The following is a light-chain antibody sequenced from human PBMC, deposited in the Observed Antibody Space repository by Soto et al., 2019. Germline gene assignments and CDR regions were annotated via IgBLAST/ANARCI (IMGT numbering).Light chain of an antibody. CDR1: SSNIGADND. Sequence: QSVLTQPASVSGSPGQRVTISCTGSSSNIGADNDVNWYQQHPGKAPKLLIYGISNRPSGVSDRFSGSKSGNTASLSITGLQAEDEADYYCWSYAGSMSGSVFGGGTQLTVL. CDR3: WSYAGSMSGSV. CDR2: GIS. J-gene: IGLJ2*01. V-gene: IGLV1-40*01.